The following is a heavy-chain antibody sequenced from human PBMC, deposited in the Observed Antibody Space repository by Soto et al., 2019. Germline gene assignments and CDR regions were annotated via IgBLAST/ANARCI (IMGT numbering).Heavy chain of an antibody. CDR3: ARDLLTYYYGSGPIIKGHNY. CDR1: GFTFSNYA. Sequence: PGGSLRLSCAASGFTFSNYAMSWVRQAPGKGLEWVSTFSGSGGSTYYADSVKGRFTISRDNSKNTLYLQMSSLRAEDTAVYFCARDLLTYYYGSGPIIKGHNYWGQGTLVTVSS. J-gene: IGHJ4*02. V-gene: IGHV3-23*01. D-gene: IGHD3-10*01. CDR2: FSGSGGST.